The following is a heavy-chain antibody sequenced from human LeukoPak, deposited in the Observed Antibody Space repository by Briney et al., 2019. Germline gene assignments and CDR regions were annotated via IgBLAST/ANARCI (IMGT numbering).Heavy chain of an antibody. D-gene: IGHD4-23*01. CDR1: GGSFSGYY. J-gene: IGHJ6*02. CDR2: INHSGST. V-gene: IGHV4-34*01. Sequence: SETLSLTCAVYGGSFSGYYWSWIRQPPGKGLEWIGEINHSGSTNYNPSLKSRVTISVDTSKNQFSLKLSSVTAADTAVYYCASDNLDYGGNTGPYYGMDVWGQGTTVTVSS. CDR3: ASDNLDYGGNTGPYYGMDV.